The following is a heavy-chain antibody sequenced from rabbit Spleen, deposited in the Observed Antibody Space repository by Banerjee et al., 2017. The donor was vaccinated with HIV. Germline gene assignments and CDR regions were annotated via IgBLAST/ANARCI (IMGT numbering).Heavy chain of an antibody. CDR1: GFDFSNYG. CDR3: ARDPAYSSGSGSAIPYL. D-gene: IGHD1-1*01. CDR2: IDPIFGTT. Sequence: QEQLVESGGGLVQPGGSLKLSCKASGFDFSNYGVTWVRQAPGKGLEWIGYIDPIFGTTYYANWVNGRFTISNDNAQNTVFLQMTSLTVADTATYFCARDPAYSSGSGSAIPYLWGQGTLVTVS. V-gene: IGHV1S47*01. J-gene: IGHJ4*01.